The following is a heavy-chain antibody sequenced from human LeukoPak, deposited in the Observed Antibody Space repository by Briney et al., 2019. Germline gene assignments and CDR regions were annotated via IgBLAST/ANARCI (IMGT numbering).Heavy chain of an antibody. CDR3: ARGVYSYGLRGLSDY. CDR2: ISAYNGNT. CDR1: GYTFTSYG. Sequence: ASVKVSCKASGYTFTSYGISWVRQAPGQGLEWMGWISAYNGNTNYAQKLQGRVTMTTDTSTSTAYVELRSLRSDDTAVYYCARGVYSYGLRGLSDYWGQGTLVTVSS. D-gene: IGHD5-18*01. V-gene: IGHV1-18*01. J-gene: IGHJ4*02.